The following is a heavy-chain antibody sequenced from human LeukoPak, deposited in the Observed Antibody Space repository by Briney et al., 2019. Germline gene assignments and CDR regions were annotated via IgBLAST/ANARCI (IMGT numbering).Heavy chain of an antibody. CDR3: ARELGGNGSSDY. CDR2: INPSGGST. J-gene: IGHJ4*02. CDR1: GYTFTSYY. D-gene: IGHD4-23*01. Sequence: GASVKVSCKASGYTFTSYYMHWVRQAPGQGLEWMGIINPSGGSTSYAQKFQGRVTMTRDTSTSTVCMELSSLRSEDTAVYYCARELGGNGSSDYWGQGTLVTVSS. V-gene: IGHV1-46*01.